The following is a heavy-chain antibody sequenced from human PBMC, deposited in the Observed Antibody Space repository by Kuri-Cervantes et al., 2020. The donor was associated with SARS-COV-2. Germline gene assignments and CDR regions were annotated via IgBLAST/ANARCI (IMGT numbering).Heavy chain of an antibody. CDR3: AADSGRWLQLEAFDI. Sequence: ASVKVSCKASGYTFTGYYMHWVRQAPGQGLEWMGWINPNSGGTNYAQKLQGRVTMTRDTSISTAYMELSRLRSDDTAVYYCAADSGRWLQLEAFDIWGQGTMVTVSS. D-gene: IGHD5-24*01. J-gene: IGHJ3*02. V-gene: IGHV1-2*02. CDR2: INPNSGGT. CDR1: GYTFTGYY.